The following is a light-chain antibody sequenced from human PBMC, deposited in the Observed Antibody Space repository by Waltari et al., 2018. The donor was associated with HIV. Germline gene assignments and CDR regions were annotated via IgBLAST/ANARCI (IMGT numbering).Light chain of an antibody. CDR1: QRVRSL. Sequence: EIVLTQSPATLSLFPGERATLSCGASQRVRSLIAWYQQKPGQAPRLLIYDTSNRATGIPARFSGSGSGTDYTLTISSLEPEDFAVYYCQQRSNWPLTFGGGTKVEIK. J-gene: IGKJ4*01. CDR2: DTS. CDR3: QQRSNWPLT. V-gene: IGKV3-11*01.